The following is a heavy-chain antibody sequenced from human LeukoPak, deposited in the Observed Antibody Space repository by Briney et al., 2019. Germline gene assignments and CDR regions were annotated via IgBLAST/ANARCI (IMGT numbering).Heavy chain of an antibody. CDR3: AKHSAPYETSYYFDY. CDR1: GFTFSSYA. CDR2: ISGSGGST. Sequence: QPGGSLRLSCVASGFTFSSYAMSWVRQAPGKGLEWVSAISGSGGSTYYADSVKGRFTISRDNSKNTLYLQMNSLRAEDTAVYYCAKHSAPYETSYYFDYWGQGTLVTVSS. J-gene: IGHJ4*02. V-gene: IGHV3-23*01. D-gene: IGHD1-14*01.